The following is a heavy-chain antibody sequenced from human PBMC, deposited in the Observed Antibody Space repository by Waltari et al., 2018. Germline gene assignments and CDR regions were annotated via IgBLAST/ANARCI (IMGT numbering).Heavy chain of an antibody. CDR3: ATQTGVPAATAYYYGMDV. V-gene: IGHV1-24*01. Sequence: QVQLVQSGAEVKKPGASVKVSCKVSGYTLTELSMHWVRQAPGKGLEWMGGFDPEDVETIYAQKFQGRVTMTEDTSTDTAYMELSSLRSEDTAVYYCATQTGVPAATAYYYGMDVWGQGTTVTVSS. CDR1: GYTLTELS. CDR2: FDPEDVET. D-gene: IGHD2-2*01. J-gene: IGHJ6*02.